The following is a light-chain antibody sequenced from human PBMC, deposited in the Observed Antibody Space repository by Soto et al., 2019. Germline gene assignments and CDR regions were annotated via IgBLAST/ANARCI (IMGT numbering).Light chain of an antibody. CDR1: SSDVGGYNY. CDR2: DFS. V-gene: IGLV2-14*03. CDR3: GSYTSSSTALNVV. J-gene: IGLJ3*02. Sequence: QSALTQPASVSGSPGQTITISCTGTSSDVGGYNYVFWYQQHPGKAPKLMIYDFSNRPSGVPNRFSGSKAGNTASLTISRHQAGDDYDYGCGSYTSSSTALNVVFGGGTALTV.